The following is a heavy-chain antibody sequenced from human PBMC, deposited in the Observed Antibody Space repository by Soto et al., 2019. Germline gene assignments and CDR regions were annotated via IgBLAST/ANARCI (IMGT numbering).Heavy chain of an antibody. J-gene: IGHJ4*02. CDR2: IIPIFGTA. CDR1: GGTFSSYA. V-gene: IGHV1-69*06. D-gene: IGHD5-12*01. CDR3: ARDRLAGLHHYDY. Sequence: ASVKVSCKAFGGTFSSYAISWVRQAPGQGLEWMGGIIPIFGTANYAQKFQGRVTITADKSTSTAYMELSSLRSEDTAVYYCARDRLAGLHHYDYWGQGTLVTVSS.